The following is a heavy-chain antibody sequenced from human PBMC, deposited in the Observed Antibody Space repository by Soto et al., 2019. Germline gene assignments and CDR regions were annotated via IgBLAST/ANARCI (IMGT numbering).Heavy chain of an antibody. CDR1: GFTFSSYW. Sequence: EVQLVESGGGLVQPGGSLRLSCVASGFTFSSYWTHWVRQVPGKEPVWVSFIDSYGSSTKYADSVRGRFTISRDNAKNTLYLLMNSLRVEDTAVYYCVRGLGNSDHWGQGTLVTVSS. V-gene: IGHV3-74*03. CDR2: IDSYGSST. CDR3: VRGLGNSDH. J-gene: IGHJ4*02.